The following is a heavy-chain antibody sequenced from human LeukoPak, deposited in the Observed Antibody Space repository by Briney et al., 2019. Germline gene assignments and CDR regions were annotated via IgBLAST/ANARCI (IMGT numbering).Heavy chain of an antibody. V-gene: IGHV4-61*02. CDR1: GGSISSGSYY. Sequence: PSQTLSLTCTVSGGSISSGSYYWSWIRQPAGNGLEWIGRIYTSGSTNYNPSLKSRVTISVDTSKNQFSLKLSSVTAADTAVYYCARDFNTFDYWGQGTLVTVSS. CDR2: IYTSGST. CDR3: ARDFNTFDY. D-gene: IGHD2/OR15-2a*01. J-gene: IGHJ4*02.